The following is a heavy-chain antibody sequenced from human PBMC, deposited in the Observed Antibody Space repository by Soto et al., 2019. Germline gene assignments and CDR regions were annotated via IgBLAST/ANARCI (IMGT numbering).Heavy chain of an antibody. Sequence: QVQLVESGGGVVQPGRSLRLFCAASGFSFRGYGMEWVRQAPGKGLEWVAFIWYDGSNTHYADSVKGRFTISRDNSKNTLYLEMNSLRAEDTAIYYCARQASVVNPVFDYWGQGTLVTVSS. D-gene: IGHD2-15*01. CDR1: GFSFRGYG. CDR3: ARQASVVNPVFDY. J-gene: IGHJ4*02. CDR2: IWYDGSNT. V-gene: IGHV3-33*01.